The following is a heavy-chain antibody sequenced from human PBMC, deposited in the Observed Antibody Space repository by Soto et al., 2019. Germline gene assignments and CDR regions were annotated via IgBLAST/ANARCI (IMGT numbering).Heavy chain of an antibody. CDR3: ARGVQH. V-gene: IGHV4-31*03. CDR1: GGSISSGGYH. CDR2: IYYSGST. J-gene: IGHJ1*01. Sequence: PSETLSLTCTVSGGSISSGGYHWSWIRQHPGKGLEWIGYIYYSGSTYYKPSLKSRVTISVDTSKNQFSLKLSSVTAADTAVYYCARGVQHWGQGTLVTVSS.